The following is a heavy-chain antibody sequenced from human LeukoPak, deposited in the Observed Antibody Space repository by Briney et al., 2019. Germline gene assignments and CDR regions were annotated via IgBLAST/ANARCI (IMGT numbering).Heavy chain of an antibody. D-gene: IGHD2-8*01. CDR3: ASRLSFTDDY. CDR2: ISSSSSYI. V-gene: IGHV3-21*01. Sequence: PGGSLRLSCAASGFTFSSYSMNWVRQAPGKGLEWVSSISSSSSYIYYAGSLKGRFTISRDNAKNSLYLQMNSLRADDTAVYYCASRLSFTDDYWGQGTLVTVSS. J-gene: IGHJ4*02. CDR1: GFTFSSYS.